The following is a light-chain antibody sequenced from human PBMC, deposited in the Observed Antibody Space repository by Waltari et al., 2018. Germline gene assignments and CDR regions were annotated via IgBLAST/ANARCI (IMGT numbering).Light chain of an antibody. CDR3: QQRSISCT. V-gene: IGKV3-11*01. CDR2: DAS. Sequence: IVLTQSPDTLSLSPGERATISCWASQSVGIYLAWYQQKPGQAPSLLIYDASKRATGIPARFSVSGSGTDFTLTISSLEPEDFAVYYCQQRSISCTFGQVTRLEI. J-gene: IGKJ2*02. CDR1: QSVGIY.